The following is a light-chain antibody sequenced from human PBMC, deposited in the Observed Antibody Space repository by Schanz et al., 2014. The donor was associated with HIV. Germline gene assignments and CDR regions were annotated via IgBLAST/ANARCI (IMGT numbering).Light chain of an antibody. Sequence: EIEMTQSPATLSVSPGERATLSCRASQSVSNNLAWYQQRPGQAPRLLIYDASTRATGIPARFSGSGSGTEFTLTISSLQSEDFAVYYCQQYGSSPRTFGPGTRVEIK. CDR3: QQYGSSPRT. CDR1: QSVSNN. CDR2: DAS. J-gene: IGKJ1*01. V-gene: IGKV3-15*01.